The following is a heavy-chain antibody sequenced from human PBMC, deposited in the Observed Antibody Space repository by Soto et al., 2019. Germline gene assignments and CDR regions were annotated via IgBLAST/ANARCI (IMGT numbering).Heavy chain of an antibody. CDR1: GGSFSGYY. Sequence: QVQLQQWGAGLLKPSETLSLTCAVYGGSFSGYYWSWHRQPPGKGPEWIGEINYSGSTKYNPSLESRVTISVDPSKNQFSLKLNSVSAADTAVYYCARTGGMDVWSQGATVTVSS. CDR2: INYSGST. V-gene: IGHV4-34*01. CDR3: ARTGGMDV. J-gene: IGHJ6*02.